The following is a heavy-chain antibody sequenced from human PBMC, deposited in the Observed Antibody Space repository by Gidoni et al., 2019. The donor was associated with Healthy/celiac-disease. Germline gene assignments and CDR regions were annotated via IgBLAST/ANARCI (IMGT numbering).Heavy chain of an antibody. D-gene: IGHD3-3*01. Sequence: EVQLLESGGGLVQPGGSLILSCETSGFTFSRYAMRWGRQAPGKGVGWVSAISGSGGNTYNADSVKGRFTISRDNSKNTLYLQMNSLRAEDTAVYYCAKDSVIMGNRDYWGQGTLVTVSS. V-gene: IGHV3-23*01. CDR3: AKDSVIMGNRDY. J-gene: IGHJ4*02. CDR2: ISGSGGNT. CDR1: GFTFSRYA.